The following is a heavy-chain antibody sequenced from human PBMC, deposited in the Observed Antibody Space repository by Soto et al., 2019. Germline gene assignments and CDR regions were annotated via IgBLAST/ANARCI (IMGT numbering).Heavy chain of an antibody. V-gene: IGHV3-43*01. CDR1: GFTFDDYT. CDR2: ISWDGGST. D-gene: IGHD2-15*01. Sequence: GGSLRLSCAASGFTFDDYTMHWVRQAPGKGLEWVSLISWDGGSTYYADSVKGRFTISRDNSKNSLYLQMNSLRTEDTALYYCAKDMKSPRVFSGPLDYWGQGTLVTVSS. CDR3: AKDMKSPRVFSGPLDY. J-gene: IGHJ4*02.